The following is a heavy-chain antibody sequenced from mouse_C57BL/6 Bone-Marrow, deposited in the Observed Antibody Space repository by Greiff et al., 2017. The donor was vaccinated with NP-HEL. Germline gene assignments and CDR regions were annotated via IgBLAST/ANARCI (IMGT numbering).Heavy chain of an antibody. V-gene: IGHV5-9-1*02. D-gene: IGHD4-1*01. CDR1: GFTFSSYA. Sequence: EVKLVESGEGLVKPGGSLKLSCAASGFTFSSYAMSWVRQTPEQRLEWVAYISSGGDYIYYADTVKGRFTISRDNARNTLYLQMSSLKSEDTAMYYFTRAKLGRFQYYFDYWGQGTTLTVSS. CDR2: ISSGGDYI. CDR3: TRAKLGRFQYYFDY. J-gene: IGHJ2*01.